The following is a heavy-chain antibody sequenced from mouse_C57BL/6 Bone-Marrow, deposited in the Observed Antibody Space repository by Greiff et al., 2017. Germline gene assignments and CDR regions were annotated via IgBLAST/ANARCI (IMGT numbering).Heavy chain of an antibody. J-gene: IGHJ2*01. V-gene: IGHV1-15*01. Sequence: QVHVKQSGAELVRPGASVTLSCKASGYTFTDYEMHWVKQTPVPGLEWIGAIDPETGGTAYNQKFKGKAILTADKSSSTAYMELRSLTSEDSAVYYCTRIDAPTGTYYFDYWGQGTTLTVSS. CDR3: TRIDAPTGTYYFDY. CDR1: GYTFTDYE. CDR2: IDPETGGT. D-gene: IGHD4-1*02.